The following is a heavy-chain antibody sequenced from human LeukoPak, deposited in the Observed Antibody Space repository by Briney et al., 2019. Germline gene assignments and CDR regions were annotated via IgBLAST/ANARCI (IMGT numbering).Heavy chain of an antibody. CDR1: GFIFKNHW. Sequence: GGSLRLSCAASGFIFKNHWMNWVRQAPGKGLEWVSYISSSSSTIYYADSVKGRFTISRDNAKNSLYLQMNSLRAEDTAVYYCARDQGTVTTGYFDYWGQGTLVTVSS. D-gene: IGHD4-11*01. V-gene: IGHV3-48*01. CDR3: ARDQGTVTTGYFDY. J-gene: IGHJ4*02. CDR2: ISSSSSTI.